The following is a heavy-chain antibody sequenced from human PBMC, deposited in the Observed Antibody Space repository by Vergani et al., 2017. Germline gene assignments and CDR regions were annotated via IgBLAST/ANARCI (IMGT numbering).Heavy chain of an antibody. CDR1: GGSISSSSYY. Sequence: QLQLQESGPGLVKPAETLSLTCTVSGGSISSSSYYWGWIRQPPGKGLEWIGSIYYSGSTYYNPSLKSRVTISVDTSKNQFSMKLSSVTAADTAVYYCAAGSDPLYPGSFDIWGQGTMVTVSS. CDR2: IYYSGST. V-gene: IGHV4-39*07. CDR3: AAGSDPLYPGSFDI. J-gene: IGHJ3*02. D-gene: IGHD1-26*01.